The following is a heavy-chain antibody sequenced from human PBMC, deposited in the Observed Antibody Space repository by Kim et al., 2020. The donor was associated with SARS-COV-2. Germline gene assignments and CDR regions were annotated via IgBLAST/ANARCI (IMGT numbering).Heavy chain of an antibody. D-gene: IGHD3-9*01. CDR2: ISSNGGST. Sequence: GGSLRLSCSASGFTFSSYAMHWVRQAPGKGLEYVSAISSNGGSTYYADSVKGRFTISRDNSKNTLYLQMSSLRAEDTAVYYCVKSPLYYDILTGYSPLYYFDHWGQGTLVTVSS. CDR3: VKSPLYYDILTGYSPLYYFDH. CDR1: GFTFSSYA. J-gene: IGHJ4*02. V-gene: IGHV3-64D*09.